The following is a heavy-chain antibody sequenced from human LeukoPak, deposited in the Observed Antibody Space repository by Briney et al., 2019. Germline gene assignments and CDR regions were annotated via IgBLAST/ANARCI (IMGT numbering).Heavy chain of an antibody. CDR3: ARHGCSTTSCAQFDP. D-gene: IGHD2-2*01. V-gene: IGHV5-51*01. CDR1: GYSFTNYW. CDR2: IYPGDSDT. J-gene: IGHJ5*02. Sequence: GESLKISCKGSGYSFTNYWIGWVRQMPGKGLEWMGIIYPGDSDTRYSPSFQGQVTISADKSISTAYLQWSSLTASDTAMYYCARHGCSTTSCAQFDPWGQGTLVTVSS.